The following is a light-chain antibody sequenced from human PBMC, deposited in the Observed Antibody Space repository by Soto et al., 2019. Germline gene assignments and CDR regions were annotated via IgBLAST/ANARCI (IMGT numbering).Light chain of an antibody. J-gene: IGKJ1*01. Sequence: AIQMTQSPSSLXSSVGDRVTXTCLASQGIRNDLGWYQQKPGKAPKLLIYAASSLQSGVPSRFSGSGSGTDFTLTISSLQPEDFATYYCLQDYNYPWTFGQGTKVDI. CDR3: LQDYNYPWT. V-gene: IGKV1-6*01. CDR1: QGIRND. CDR2: AAS.